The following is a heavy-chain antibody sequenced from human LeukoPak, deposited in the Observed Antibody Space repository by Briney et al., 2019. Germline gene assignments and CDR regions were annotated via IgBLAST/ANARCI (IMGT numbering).Heavy chain of an antibody. CDR2: INPSAGST. CDR1: GYTFTSYY. D-gene: IGHD3-10*01. V-gene: IGHV1-46*01. Sequence: ASVKVSCKAFGYTFTSYYMHWVRQAPGQGLEWMGIINPSAGSTSYAQKFQGRVTMTRDTSTSTVHMELSSLRSEETAVYYCARDGMVRGGYGMDVWGQGTTVTVSS. CDR3: ARDGMVRGGYGMDV. J-gene: IGHJ6*02.